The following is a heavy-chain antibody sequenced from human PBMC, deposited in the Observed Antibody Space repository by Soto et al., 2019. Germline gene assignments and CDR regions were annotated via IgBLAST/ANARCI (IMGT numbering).Heavy chain of an antibody. V-gene: IGHV4-39*01. CDR3: ARRHAPRYTTGNNHFDF. J-gene: IGHJ4*02. Sequence: SETLSLTCTVSSVSIYSGSFHWGWIRQPPGKGLEWIGSINFSGSTYYNPSLKSRVTISVDTSKNQFSLNLRSVTAADTAVYYCARRHAPRYTTGNNHFDFWGQGSLVTISS. CDR1: SVSIYSGSFH. CDR2: INFSGST. D-gene: IGHD1-1*01.